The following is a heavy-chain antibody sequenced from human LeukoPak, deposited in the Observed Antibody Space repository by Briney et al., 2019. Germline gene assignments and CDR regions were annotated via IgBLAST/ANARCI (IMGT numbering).Heavy chain of an antibody. D-gene: IGHD3-10*01. Sequence: PSETLSLTCTVSGGSISKYWSWIRQPPGKGLEWIGYIYYSGSTNYNPSLKSRVTISVDTSKNQFSLKLSSVTAADTAVYYCARGRSSMVRGYYYYYMDVWGKGTTVTISS. CDR2: IYYSGST. CDR3: ARGRSSMVRGYYYYYMDV. CDR1: GGSISKY. V-gene: IGHV4-59*01. J-gene: IGHJ6*03.